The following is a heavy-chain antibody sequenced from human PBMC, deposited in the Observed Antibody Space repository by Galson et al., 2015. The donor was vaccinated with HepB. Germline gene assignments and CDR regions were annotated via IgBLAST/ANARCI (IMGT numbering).Heavy chain of an antibody. CDR1: GYTFTGYY. J-gene: IGHJ3*02. D-gene: IGHD5-18*01. Sequence: SVKVSCKASGYTFTGYYMHWVRQAPGQGLEWMGWINPNSGGTNYAQKFQGRVTMTRDTSISTAYMELSRLRSDDTAVYYCAREGKDTAMKTSAFDIWGQGTMVTVSS. CDR3: AREGKDTAMKTSAFDI. V-gene: IGHV1-2*02. CDR2: INPNSGGT.